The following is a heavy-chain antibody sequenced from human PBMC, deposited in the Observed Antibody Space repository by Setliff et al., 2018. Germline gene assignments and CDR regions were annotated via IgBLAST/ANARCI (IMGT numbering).Heavy chain of an antibody. CDR3: ARSDGGGSGLDY. V-gene: IGHV3-7*01. Sequence: GGSLRLSCAASGFIFSSYWMNWVRQAPGKGLEWVATINQDGSGKYYVDSVKGRFTISRDNAENTMYLQMNSLRVEDTAVYHCARSDGGGSGLDYWGQGTLVTVSS. CDR1: GFIFSSYW. J-gene: IGHJ4*02. CDR2: INQDGSGK. D-gene: IGHD2-15*01.